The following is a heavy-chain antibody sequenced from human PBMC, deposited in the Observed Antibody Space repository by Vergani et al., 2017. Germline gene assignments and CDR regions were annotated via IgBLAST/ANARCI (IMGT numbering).Heavy chain of an antibody. V-gene: IGHV4-34*01. CDR1: GGSFSGYY. CDR3: ARGLRETPWGVQVRNWFDP. CDR2: INHSGST. D-gene: IGHD1-1*01. J-gene: IGHJ5*02. Sequence: QVQLQQWGAGLLKPSETLSLTCAVYGGSFSGYYWSWIRQPPGKGLEWIGEINHSGSTNYNPSLKSRVTISVDPSKNQFSLKLSSVTAADRAVYYCARGLRETPWGVQVRNWFDPWGQGTLVTVSS.